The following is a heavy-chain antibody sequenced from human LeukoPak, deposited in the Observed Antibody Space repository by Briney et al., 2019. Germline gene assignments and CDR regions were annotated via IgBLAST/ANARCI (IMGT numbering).Heavy chain of an antibody. CDR2: ISSSGSTI. D-gene: IGHD3-10*01. Sequence: PGGSLRLSCAASGFTFSSYEMNWVRQAPGKGLEWVSYISSSGSTIYYADSVKGRFTISRDNAKKSLYLQMNSLRAEDTAVYFCTRVGESPQIDYWGQGTLVTVSS. CDR3: TRVGESPQIDY. J-gene: IGHJ4*02. V-gene: IGHV3-48*03. CDR1: GFTFSSYE.